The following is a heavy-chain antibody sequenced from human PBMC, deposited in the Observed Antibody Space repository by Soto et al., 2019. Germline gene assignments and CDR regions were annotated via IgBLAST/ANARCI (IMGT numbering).Heavy chain of an antibody. V-gene: IGHV3-21*01. D-gene: IGHD2-15*01. J-gene: IGHJ4*02. CDR1: GFIFTTNS. CDR3: ARDPPHGGTSSWDADS. Sequence: GSLRLSCEASGFIFTTNSMNWVRQVPGKGLQWLSSISSSGTFKSYGDSVKGRFTISRDNAKNSLFLQMNNLSGEDTGLYYCARDPPHGGTSSWDADSWGPGTLVTVSS. CDR2: ISSSGTFK.